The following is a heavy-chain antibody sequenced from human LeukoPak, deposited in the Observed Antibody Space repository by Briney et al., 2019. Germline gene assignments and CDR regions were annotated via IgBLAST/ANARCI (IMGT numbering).Heavy chain of an antibody. V-gene: IGHV1-8*01. CDR3: ARPRRGSIAARGTFDY. J-gene: IGHJ4*02. CDR2: MNPNSGNT. Sequence: GASVKVSCKASGYTFTSYDINWVRQATGQGLEWMGWMNPNSGNTGYAQKFQGRDTMTRNTSISTAYMELSSLRSEDTAVYYCARPRRGSIAARGTFDYWGQGTLVTVSS. CDR1: GYTFTSYD. D-gene: IGHD6-6*01.